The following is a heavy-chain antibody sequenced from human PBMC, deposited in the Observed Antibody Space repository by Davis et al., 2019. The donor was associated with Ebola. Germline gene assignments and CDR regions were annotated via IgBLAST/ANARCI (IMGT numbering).Heavy chain of an antibody. CDR1: GGTFSSYA. D-gene: IGHD4-17*01. Sequence: SVKVSCKASGGTFSSYAISWVRQAPGQGLEWMGGIIPIFGTANYAQKFQGRVTITADESTSTAYMELSSLRSEDTAVYYCAKPESYGDQSLPYYYYYGMDVWGQGTTVTVSS. V-gene: IGHV1-69*13. J-gene: IGHJ6*02. CDR2: IIPIFGTA. CDR3: AKPESYGDQSLPYYYYYGMDV.